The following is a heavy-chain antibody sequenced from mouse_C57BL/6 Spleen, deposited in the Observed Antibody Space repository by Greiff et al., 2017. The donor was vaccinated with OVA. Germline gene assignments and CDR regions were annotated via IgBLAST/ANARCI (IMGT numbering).Heavy chain of an antibody. D-gene: IGHD2-5*01. CDR1: GYSITSGYY. CDR3: ARDGTTYYSNYGAY. J-gene: IGHJ3*01. CDR2: ISYDGSN. Sequence: EVKLMESGPGLVKPSQSLSLTCSVTGYSITSGYYWNWIRQFPGNKLEWMGYISYDGSNNYNPSLKNRISITRDTSKNQFFLKLNSVTTEDTATYYCARDGTTYYSNYGAYWGQGTLVTVSA. V-gene: IGHV3-6*01.